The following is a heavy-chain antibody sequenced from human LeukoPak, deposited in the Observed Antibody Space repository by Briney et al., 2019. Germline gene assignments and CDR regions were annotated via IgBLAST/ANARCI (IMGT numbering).Heavy chain of an antibody. CDR1: GFTFSSYA. Sequence: PGGSLGLSCAASGFTFSSYAMSWVRQAPGKGLEWVSAISGSGGSTYYADSVKGRFTISRDNSKNTLYLQMNSLRAEDTAVYYCAKAPKIVVVVAATPRSPYFDYWGQGTLVTVSS. CDR2: ISGSGGST. CDR3: AKAPKIVVVVAATPRSPYFDY. D-gene: IGHD2-15*01. V-gene: IGHV3-23*01. J-gene: IGHJ4*02.